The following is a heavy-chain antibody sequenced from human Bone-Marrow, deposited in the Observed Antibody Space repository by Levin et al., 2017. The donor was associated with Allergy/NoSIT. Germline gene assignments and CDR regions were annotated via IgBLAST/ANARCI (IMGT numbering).Heavy chain of an antibody. D-gene: IGHD5-18*01. CDR2: INRDGSVE. J-gene: IGHJ3*02. V-gene: IGHV3-7*01. Sequence: GGSLRLSCAASGFSFSNSWMVWVRQAPGKGLEWVANINRDGSVEHYLDSVKGRFTISRDNAKNSLHLQMSSLRVEDAARYDCVRDFSPGNSRSYYDAFDIWGQGTMVSVSS. CDR1: GFSFSNSW. CDR3: VRDFSPGNSRSYYDAFDI.